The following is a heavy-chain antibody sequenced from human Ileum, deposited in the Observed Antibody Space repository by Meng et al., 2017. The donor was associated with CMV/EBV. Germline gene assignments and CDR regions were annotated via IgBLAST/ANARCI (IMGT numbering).Heavy chain of an antibody. CDR1: GFTFSDAW. V-gene: IGHV3-15*01. Sequence: GGSLRLSCAVSGFTFSDAWMTWVRQAPGKGLEWVGRIKTKFQGGATDYAGPVKGRFTISRDDSNNTLYLQMNSLKAEDTAVYYCTTEVCTATNCYSKGAFDIWGQGTKVTVSS. CDR3: TTEVCTATNCYSKGAFDI. CDR2: IKTKFQGGAT. J-gene: IGHJ3*02. D-gene: IGHD2-2*01.